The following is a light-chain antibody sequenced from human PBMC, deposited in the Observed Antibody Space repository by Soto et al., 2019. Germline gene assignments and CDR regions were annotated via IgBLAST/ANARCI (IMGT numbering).Light chain of an antibody. CDR3: QQYSNWPLT. V-gene: IGKV3-15*01. Sequence: EIVMTQSPATLSVSPGEGATLSCRASQSVSSNLAWYQQKPGQAPGLLIFGASTRATGIPARFSGSGSGAEFSLTISALQSEDFAIYYCQQYSNWPLTFGGGTKVGIK. CDR1: QSVSSN. CDR2: GAS. J-gene: IGKJ4*01.